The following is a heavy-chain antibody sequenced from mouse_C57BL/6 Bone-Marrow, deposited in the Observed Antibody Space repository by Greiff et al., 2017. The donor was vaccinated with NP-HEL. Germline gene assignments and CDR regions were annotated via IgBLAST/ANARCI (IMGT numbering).Heavy chain of an antibody. CDR1: GYTFTSYW. V-gene: IGHV1-64*01. Sequence: QVQLQQSGAELVKPGASVKLSCKASGYTFTSYWMPWVKQRPGQGLEWIGMIHPNSGSTNYNEKFKSKATLTVDKSSSTAYMQLSSLTSEDSAVYYWAREGDYGSSYPGFAYWGQGTLVTVSA. CDR3: AREGDYGSSYPGFAY. CDR2: IHPNSGST. J-gene: IGHJ3*01. D-gene: IGHD1-1*01.